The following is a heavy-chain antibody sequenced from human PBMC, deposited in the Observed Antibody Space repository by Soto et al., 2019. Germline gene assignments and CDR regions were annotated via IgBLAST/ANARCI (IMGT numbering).Heavy chain of an antibody. CDR3: ARDIGSELNWNYEIFDYYYGMDV. CDR1: GYTFTSYG. J-gene: IGHJ6*02. D-gene: IGHD1-7*01. CDR2: ISAYNGNT. V-gene: IGHV1-18*04. Sequence: GASVKVSCKASGYTFTSYGISWVRQAPGQGLEWMGWISAYNGNTNYAQKLQGRVTMTTDTSTSTAYMELRSLRSDDTAVYYCARDIGSELNWNYEIFDYYYGMDVWGQGTTVTVSS.